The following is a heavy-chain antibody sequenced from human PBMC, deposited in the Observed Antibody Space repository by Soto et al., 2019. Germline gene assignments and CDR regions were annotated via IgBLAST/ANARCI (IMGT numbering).Heavy chain of an antibody. CDR1: GGTFTRYT. D-gene: IGHD2-15*01. V-gene: IGHV1-3*01. Sequence: ASVKVSCKASGGTFTRYTMNWVRQAPGQRLEWMGWINPDNGNTKSSQKFQDRVIITRDTSASTAYMDPSSLRSEDTAVYYCARGIATGQLDPWGQGTLVTVSS. CDR3: ARGIATGQLDP. CDR2: INPDNGNT. J-gene: IGHJ5*02.